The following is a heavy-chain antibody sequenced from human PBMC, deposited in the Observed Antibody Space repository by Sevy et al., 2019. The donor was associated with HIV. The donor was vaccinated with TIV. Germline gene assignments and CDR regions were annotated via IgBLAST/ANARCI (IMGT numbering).Heavy chain of an antibody. CDR3: ANRLIALFNRMTLRDEDAFDI. Sequence: GGSLRLSCAASGFTFSSYAMSWVRQAPGKGLEWVSAISGSGGSTYYADSVKGRFTISRDNSKNTLYLQMNSLRAEDTAVYYCANRLIALFNRMTLRDEDAFDIWGQGTMVTVSS. J-gene: IGHJ3*02. V-gene: IGHV3-23*01. D-gene: IGHD3-10*01. CDR2: ISGSGGST. CDR1: GFTFSSYA.